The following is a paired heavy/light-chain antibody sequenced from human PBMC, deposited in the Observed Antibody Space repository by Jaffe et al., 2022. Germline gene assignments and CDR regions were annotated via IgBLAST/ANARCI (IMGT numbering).Heavy chain of an antibody. CDR2: IYHSGTT. CDR3: AGRRDGFASFDY. Sequence: QVHLQESGPGLVKPSGTLSLTCAVSGGSISSTNWWNWVRQPPGKGLEWIGEIYHSGTTSYNPSLKSRVTISVDKSYNQFSLKLSSVTAADTAVYYCAGRRDGFASFDYWGQGTLVTVSS. CDR1: GGSISSTNW. J-gene: IGHJ4*02. V-gene: IGHV4-4*02. D-gene: IGHD5-12*01.
Light chain of an antibody. CDR3: QQYDSSPPT. CDR2: GAS. J-gene: IGKJ1*01. Sequence: EIVLTQSPGTLSLSPGERATLSCRASQSIRSSHLAWYQQKPGQAPRLLIYGASSRATGIPDRFSGSGSGTDFTLTISRLEPEDFAVYYCQQYDSSPPTFGQGTKVEIK. V-gene: IGKV3-20*01. CDR1: QSIRSSH.